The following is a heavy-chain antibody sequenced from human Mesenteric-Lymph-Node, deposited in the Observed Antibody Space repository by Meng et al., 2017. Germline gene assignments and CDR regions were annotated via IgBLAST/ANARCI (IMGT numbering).Heavy chain of an antibody. CDR1: GGSFSGYY. J-gene: IGHJ5*02. D-gene: IGHD4-17*01. V-gene: IGHV4-34*01. CDR2: INHSGST. CDR3: ARGFVKYTVTRVGNWFDP. Sequence: VQPKGWGAGLLKPSETLSLTCAVYGGSFSGYYWSWIRQPPGKGLEWIGEINHSGSTNYNPSLKSRVTISVDTSKNQFSLKLSSVTAADTAVYYCARGFVKYTVTRVGNWFDPWGQGTLVTVSS.